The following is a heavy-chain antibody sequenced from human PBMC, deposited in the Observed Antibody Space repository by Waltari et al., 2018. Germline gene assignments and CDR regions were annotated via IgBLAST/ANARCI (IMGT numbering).Heavy chain of an antibody. CDR3: ARDLTAVGAFDI. CDR1: GFPFSSYA. Sequence: QVHLVESGGGVVQPGRSLRLPCAASGFPFSSYAMHWCRQAPGKGLEWVAVISYDGSNKYYADSVKGRFTISRDNSKNTLYLQMNSLRAEDTAVYYCARDLTAVGAFDIWGQGTMVTVSS. CDR2: ISYDGSNK. D-gene: IGHD1-26*01. V-gene: IGHV3-30*01. J-gene: IGHJ3*02.